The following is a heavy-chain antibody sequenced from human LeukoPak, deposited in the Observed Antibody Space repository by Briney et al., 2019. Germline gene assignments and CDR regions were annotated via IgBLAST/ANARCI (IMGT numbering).Heavy chain of an antibody. J-gene: IGHJ4*02. V-gene: IGHV3-15*01. CDR3: TPADYGDYVFDY. D-gene: IGHD4-17*01. CDR1: GFPFSKAR. Sequence: GGPLSLSCAASGFPFSKARMSWVRQAPGKGLEWVGRIKSKTDGGTTDYAATVKGRFTISRDDSKNTLYLQMNSLKTEDTAVYYCTPADYGDYVFDYWGQGTLVTVSS. CDR2: IKSKTDGGTT.